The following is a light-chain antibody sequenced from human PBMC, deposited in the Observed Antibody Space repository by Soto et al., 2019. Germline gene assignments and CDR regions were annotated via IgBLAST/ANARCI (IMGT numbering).Light chain of an antibody. J-gene: IGKJ5*01. CDR1: QEITSRH. CDR3: QHYGGSPIT. CDR2: GAS. Sequence: ELVLTQSPGTLSLSPGDRATLSCRASQEITSRHLAWYQQKPGQAPRLLIYGASSRATGIPDRFSGSGSGTDFTLTISRLEPEDFAVFYCQHYGGSPITFGHGTPLESK. V-gene: IGKV3-20*01.